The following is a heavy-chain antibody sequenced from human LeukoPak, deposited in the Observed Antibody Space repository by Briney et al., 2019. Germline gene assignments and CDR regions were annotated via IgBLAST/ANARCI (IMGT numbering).Heavy chain of an antibody. CDR2: IIPIFGTA. J-gene: IGHJ4*02. Sequence: SVTVSCTASGYTFTTYGINWVRQAPGQGLEWMGGIIPIFGTANYAQKFQGRVTITADESTSTAYMELSSLRSEDTAVYYCARHGTIYDSSGYYGMWGQGTLVTVSS. V-gene: IGHV1-69*13. CDR3: ARHGTIYDSSGYYGM. CDR1: GYTFTTYG. D-gene: IGHD3-22*01.